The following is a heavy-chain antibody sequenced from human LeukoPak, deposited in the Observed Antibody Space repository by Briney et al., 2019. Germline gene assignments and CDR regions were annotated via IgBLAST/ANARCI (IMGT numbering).Heavy chain of an antibody. CDR2: IYPDDSDT. D-gene: IGHD2-15*01. V-gene: IGHV5-51*01. Sequence: GESLQISCKGSGYRFTSDWIGWVRQMPGKGLEWMGIIYPDDSDTRYSPSFQGQVTISAYKSVNTAYLQWSSLKASDTAMYYCARLSGRVVCSAGSCYIDSWGQGTLVTVSS. J-gene: IGHJ4*02. CDR1: GYRFTSDW. CDR3: ARLSGRVVCSAGSCYIDS.